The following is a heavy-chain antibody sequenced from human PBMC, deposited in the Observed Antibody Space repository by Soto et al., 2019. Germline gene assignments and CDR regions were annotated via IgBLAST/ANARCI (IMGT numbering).Heavy chain of an antibody. J-gene: IGHJ5*02. CDR1: GGSFSGYY. D-gene: IGHD6-13*01. CDR3: ARDGYSSSWSKINWFDP. V-gene: IGHV4-34*01. CDR2: INHSGST. Sequence: SDTLSLTCAVYGGSFSGYYWSWIRQPPGKGLEWIGEINHSGSTNYNPSLKSRVTISVDTSKNQFSLKLSSVTAADTAVYYCARDGYSSSWSKINWFDPWGQGTLVPSPQ.